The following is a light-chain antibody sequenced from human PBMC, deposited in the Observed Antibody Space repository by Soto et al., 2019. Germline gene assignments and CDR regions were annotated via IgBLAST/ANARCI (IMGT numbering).Light chain of an antibody. Sequence: QSVLTQPPSVSGAPGQRVTISCTGSSSNIGAGYDVHWYQQLPGTAPKLLIYGNSNRPSGVPDRFSGSKSGTSASLAITGLQAEDEADYYCQSYDSSLSGLYVCGTGTKLTVL. CDR2: GNS. V-gene: IGLV1-40*01. CDR1: SSNIGAGYD. J-gene: IGLJ1*01. CDR3: QSYDSSLSGLYV.